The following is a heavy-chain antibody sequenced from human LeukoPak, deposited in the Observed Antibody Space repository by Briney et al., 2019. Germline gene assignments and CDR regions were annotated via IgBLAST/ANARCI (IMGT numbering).Heavy chain of an antibody. J-gene: IGHJ4*02. Sequence: SETLSLTCAVYGGSFSGYCWSWIRQPPGKGLEWIGEINHSGSTNYNPSLKSRVTISVGTSKNQFSLKLSSVTAADTAVYYCARMANSRYSSGWCKFDYWGQGTLVTVSS. CDR3: ARMANSRYSSGWCKFDY. CDR2: INHSGST. CDR1: GGSFSGYC. V-gene: IGHV4-34*01. D-gene: IGHD6-19*01.